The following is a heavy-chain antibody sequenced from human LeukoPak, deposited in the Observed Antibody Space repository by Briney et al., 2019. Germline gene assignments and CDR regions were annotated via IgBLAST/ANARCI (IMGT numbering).Heavy chain of an antibody. J-gene: IGHJ4*02. D-gene: IGHD3-10*01. Sequence: WASVKVSCKASGGTFSSYAISWVRQAPGQGLEWMGGIIPIFGTANYAQKFQGRVTITADESTSTAYMELSSLRSEDTAVYYCARESQYYYGSGSYRYYFDYWGQGTLVTVSS. V-gene: IGHV1-69*13. CDR3: ARESQYYYGSGSYRYYFDY. CDR2: IIPIFGTA. CDR1: GGTFSSYA.